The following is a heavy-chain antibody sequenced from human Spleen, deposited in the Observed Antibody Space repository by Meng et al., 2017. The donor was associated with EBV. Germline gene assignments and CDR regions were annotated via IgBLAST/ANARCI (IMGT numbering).Heavy chain of an antibody. CDR3: ARAGYHRPASEY. D-gene: IGHD2-15*01. Sequence: QMQRRESGPGLVRPSGTLSLTCAVSRGFITSGDWWSWVRQSPGKGLEWIGEIHHSGGTSYNPSLKSRVTISLDMSKDQFSLRLSSVTAADTAVYYCARAGYHRPASEYWGQGTLVTVSS. V-gene: IGHV4-4*02. J-gene: IGHJ4*02. CDR1: RGFITSGDW. CDR2: IHHSGGT.